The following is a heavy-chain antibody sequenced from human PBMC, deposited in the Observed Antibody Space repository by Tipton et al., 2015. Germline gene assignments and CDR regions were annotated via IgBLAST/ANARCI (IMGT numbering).Heavy chain of an antibody. J-gene: IGHJ6*02. D-gene: IGHD2-15*01. V-gene: IGHV4-59*11. Sequence: TLSLTCSVSGGSISGQHWYWFRQPPGKGLEWLGSIYYFGSTNYNPSLMSRVTISVDPAKNQFSLNLSSVAAADTAVYHCAGYCSGGSCLHAHYHYGMDVWGQGTTVTVSS. CDR2: IYYFGST. CDR3: AGYCSGGSCLHAHYHYGMDV. CDR1: GGSISGQH.